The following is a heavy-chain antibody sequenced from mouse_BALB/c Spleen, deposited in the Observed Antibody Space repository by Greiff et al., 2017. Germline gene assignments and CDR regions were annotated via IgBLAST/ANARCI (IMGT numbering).Heavy chain of an antibody. CDR2: ISSGGSYT. J-gene: IGHJ3*01. V-gene: IGHV5-6-4*01. CDR1: GFTFSSYT. Sequence: EVKLMESGGGLVKPGGSLKLSCAASGFTFSSYTMSWVRQTPEKRLEWVATISSGGSYTYYPDSVKGRFTISRDNAKNTLYLQMSSLKSEDTAMYYCTPLLLPYWGQGTLVTVSA. D-gene: IGHD1-1*01. CDR3: TPLLLPY.